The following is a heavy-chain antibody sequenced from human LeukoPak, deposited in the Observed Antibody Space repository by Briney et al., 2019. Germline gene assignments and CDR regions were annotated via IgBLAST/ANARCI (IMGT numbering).Heavy chain of an antibody. V-gene: IGHV3-7*03. J-gene: IGHJ3*02. CDR3: ATPGWDDAFDI. Sequence: PGGSLRLSCAASGFTFSSYWMSWVRQAPGKGLEWVANIKQDGSEKYYVDSVKGRFTISRDNAKNSLYLQMNSLRAEDTAVYYCATPGWDDAFDIWGQGTMVTVSS. CDR2: IKQDGSEK. CDR1: GFTFSSYW. D-gene: IGHD1-26*01.